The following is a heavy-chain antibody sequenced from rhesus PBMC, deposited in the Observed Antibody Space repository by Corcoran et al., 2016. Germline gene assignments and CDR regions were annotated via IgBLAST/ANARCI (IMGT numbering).Heavy chain of an antibody. D-gene: IGHD2-39*01. CDR3: ARRALVYYFDY. V-gene: IGHV4-93*02. CDR1: GGSISSSNW. J-gene: IGHJ4*01. CDR2: IYGSGGST. Sequence: QVQLQESGPAVVKPSETLSLTCAVSGGSISSSNWWSWIRQSPGQGLEWIWGIYGSGGSTEYNPSLKSRVTISIDTSQNQFSLKLSSVTAADTAVYYCARRALVYYFDYWGQGVLVTVSS.